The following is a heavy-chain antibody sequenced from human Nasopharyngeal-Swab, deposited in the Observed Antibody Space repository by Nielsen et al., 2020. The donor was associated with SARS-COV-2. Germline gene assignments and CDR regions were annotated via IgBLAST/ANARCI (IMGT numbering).Heavy chain of an antibody. Sequence: VGSLRLSCAASGFIFSSYGMHWVRQAPGKGLEWVAVISYDGSNKYYADSLKGRFTISKDNSKNTLYLQMNSLRAEDTAVYYRAKVPGSSWVDAFDIWGQGTKVTVSS. J-gene: IGHJ3*02. V-gene: IGHV3-30*18. CDR1: GFIFSSYG. CDR3: AKVPGSSWVDAFDI. D-gene: IGHD6-13*01. CDR2: ISYDGSNK.